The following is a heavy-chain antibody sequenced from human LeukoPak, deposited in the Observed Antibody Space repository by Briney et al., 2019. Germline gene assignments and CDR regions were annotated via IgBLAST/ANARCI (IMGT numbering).Heavy chain of an antibody. Sequence: SETLSLTCTVSGGSISSYYWSWIRQPPGKGLEWIGYINYSGSTKYNPSLKSRVTISVDTSKNQFSLKVSSVTAADTAVYYCDFWAVASKNCSGGSCSTFDYWGQGTLVTVSS. CDR1: GGSISSYY. J-gene: IGHJ4*02. CDR2: INYSGST. D-gene: IGHD2-15*01. V-gene: IGHV4-59*12. CDR3: DFWAVASKNCSGGSCSTFDY.